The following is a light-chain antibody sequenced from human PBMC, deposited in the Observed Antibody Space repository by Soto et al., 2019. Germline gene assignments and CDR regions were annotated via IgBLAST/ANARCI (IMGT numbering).Light chain of an antibody. Sequence: QSALTQPRSVSGSPGQSVTISCTGTSSDVGGYNYVSWHQHHPGKAPKLMIYDVDKRPSGVPGRFSGSKSGNTASLTISGLQAEDEADYYCCSYAGSYPFVFGTGTKLTV. CDR3: CSYAGSYPFV. CDR1: SSDVGGYNY. J-gene: IGLJ1*01. CDR2: DVD. V-gene: IGLV2-11*01.